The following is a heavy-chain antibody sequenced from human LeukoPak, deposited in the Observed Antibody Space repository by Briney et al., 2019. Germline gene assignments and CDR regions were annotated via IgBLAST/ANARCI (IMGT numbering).Heavy chain of an antibody. CDR1: GFTFSSYG. J-gene: IGHJ6*03. Sequence: GGSLRLSCAASGFTFSSYGMSWVRQAPGKGLEWVSGISWNSGSIGYADSVKGRFTISRDNAKNSLYLQMNSLRAEDTALYYCAKDGIGGYYGSGSYSYMDVWGKGTTVTISS. CDR2: ISWNSGSI. V-gene: IGHV3-9*01. D-gene: IGHD3-10*01. CDR3: AKDGIGGYYGSGSYSYMDV.